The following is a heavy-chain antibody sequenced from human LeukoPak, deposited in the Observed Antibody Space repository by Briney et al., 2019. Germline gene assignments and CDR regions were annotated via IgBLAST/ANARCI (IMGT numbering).Heavy chain of an antibody. D-gene: IGHD2-2*01. J-gene: IGHJ2*01. CDR3: ARDRVVPADWYFDL. Sequence: ASVKVSCKASGYTFTSYGISWVRQASGQGLEWMGWISAYNGNTNYAQKFQGRVTITADKSTSTAYMELSSLRSEDTAVYYCARDRVVPADWYFDLWGRGTLVTVSS. CDR2: ISAYNGNT. CDR1: GYTFTSYG. V-gene: IGHV1-18*01.